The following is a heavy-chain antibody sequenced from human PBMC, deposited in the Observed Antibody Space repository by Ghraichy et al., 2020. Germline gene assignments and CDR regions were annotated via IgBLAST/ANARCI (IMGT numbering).Heavy chain of an antibody. Sequence: SLTCAISGDSVFSNSAAWNWIRQSPSRGLEWLGRTYYRSKWSKDYAVSVKSRITINPDPSKNQFSLQLNSVTPEDTAVYYCAREGYSSSPGNAFDIWGQGTMVTVSS. D-gene: IGHD6-13*01. CDR2: TYYRSKWSK. CDR1: GDSVFSNSAA. V-gene: IGHV6-1*01. J-gene: IGHJ3*02. CDR3: AREGYSSSPGNAFDI.